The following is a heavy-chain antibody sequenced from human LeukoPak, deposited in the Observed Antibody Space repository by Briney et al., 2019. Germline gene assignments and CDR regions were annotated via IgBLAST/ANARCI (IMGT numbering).Heavy chain of an antibody. CDR2: MNPNSGNT. CDR1: GYTFTSYD. CDR3: ARDGALWFGELKAYMDV. Sequence: GASVKVSCKASGYTFTSYDINWVRQATGQGLEWMGWMNPNSGNTGYAQKFQGRVTMTRNTSISTAYMELSSLRSEDTAVYYCARDGALWFGELKAYMDVWGKGTTVTVSS. D-gene: IGHD3-10*01. J-gene: IGHJ6*03. V-gene: IGHV1-8*01.